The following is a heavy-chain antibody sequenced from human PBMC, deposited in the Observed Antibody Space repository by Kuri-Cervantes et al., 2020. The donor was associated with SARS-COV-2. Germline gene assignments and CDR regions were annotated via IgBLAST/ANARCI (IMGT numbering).Heavy chain of an antibody. J-gene: IGHJ4*02. CDR3: ASDCSTTSCYPY. CDR2: ITHSSSYI. D-gene: IGHD2-2*01. CDR1: GFTFSSYG. V-gene: IGHV3-21*06. Sequence: GESLKISCAASGFTFSSYGMHWVRQAPGKGLEWVSYITHSSSYIYYADSVKGRFTISRDNAKNSLYLQMNSLRVEDTAVYYCASDCSTTSCYPYWGQGTLVTFSS.